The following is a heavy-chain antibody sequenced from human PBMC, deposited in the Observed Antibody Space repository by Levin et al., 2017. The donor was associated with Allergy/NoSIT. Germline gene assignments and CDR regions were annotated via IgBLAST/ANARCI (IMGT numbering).Heavy chain of an antibody. CDR3: ARAEVGSEP. J-gene: IGHJ5*02. CDR1: GGSISSGSYY. CDR2: IYSSGSA. Sequence: NSSETLSLTCKVSGGSISSGSYYWSWIRQPAAKGLEWIGRIYSSGSANYNPSLKSRVTISVDTSKNQFSLKLSSVTAADTAVYYCARAEVGSEPWGQGTLVTVSS. V-gene: IGHV4-61*02. D-gene: IGHD3-10*01.